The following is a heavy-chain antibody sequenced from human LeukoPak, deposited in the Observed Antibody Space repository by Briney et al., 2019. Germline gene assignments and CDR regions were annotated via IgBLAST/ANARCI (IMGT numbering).Heavy chain of an antibody. D-gene: IGHD3-22*01. J-gene: IGHJ4*02. V-gene: IGHV4-59*01. CDR3: ARRGYYYDSRGYYYFDY. CDR1: GGSISSYY. Sequence: PSETLSFICSVSGGSISSYYWSWIRQPPGKGLEWIGYISYSGNTNYNPSLKSRVTISVDTSTNQFSLKLSSVTAADTAVYHCARRGYYYDSRGYYYFDYWGQGTLVTVSS. CDR2: ISYSGNT.